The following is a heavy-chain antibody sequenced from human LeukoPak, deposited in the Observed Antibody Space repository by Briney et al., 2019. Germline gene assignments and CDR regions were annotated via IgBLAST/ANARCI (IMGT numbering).Heavy chain of an antibody. CDR1: GGTFSSYA. CDR2: IIPIFGTA. CDR3: ARGGSGMRLFHKYNWFDP. V-gene: IGHV1-69*13. D-gene: IGHD3-10*01. Sequence: ASVKVSCKASGGTFSSYAISWVRQAPGQGLEWMGGIIPIFGTANYAQKFQGRVTITADESTSTAYMELSRLRSDDTAVYYCARGGSGMRLFHKYNWFDPWGQGTLVTVSS. J-gene: IGHJ5*02.